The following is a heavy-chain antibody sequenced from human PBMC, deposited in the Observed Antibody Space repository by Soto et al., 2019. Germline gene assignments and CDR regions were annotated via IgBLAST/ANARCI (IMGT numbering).Heavy chain of an antibody. J-gene: IGHJ6*02. V-gene: IGHV3-23*01. CDR2: ISGSGGST. CDR1: GFTFSSYA. CDR3: ARGWELPQFYYYYGMDV. D-gene: IGHD1-26*01. Sequence: PGGSLRLSCAASGFTFSSYAMSWVRQAPGKGLEWVSAISGSGGSTYYADSVKGRFTISRDNSKNTLYLQMNSLRAEDTAVYYCARGWELPQFYYYYGMDVWGQGTTVTVS.